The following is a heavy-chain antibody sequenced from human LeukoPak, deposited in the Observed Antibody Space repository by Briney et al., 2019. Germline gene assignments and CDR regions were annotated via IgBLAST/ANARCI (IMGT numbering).Heavy chain of an antibody. Sequence: GGSLRLSCAASGFTFSDYGMHWVRQAPGKGLEWVALISYDGSNKYYADSVKGRFTTSRDTSKNTLHLQMDSLRVEDTAMYYCARYYGSGSLDYWGQGTLVTVSS. CDR3: ARYYGSGSLDY. D-gene: IGHD3-10*01. V-gene: IGHV3-30*03. CDR2: ISYDGSNK. CDR1: GFTFSDYG. J-gene: IGHJ4*02.